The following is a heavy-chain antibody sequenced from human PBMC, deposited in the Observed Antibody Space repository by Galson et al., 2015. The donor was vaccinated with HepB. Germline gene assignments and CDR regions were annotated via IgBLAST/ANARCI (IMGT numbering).Heavy chain of an antibody. CDR1: GFTFSSYG. D-gene: IGHD1-26*01. Sequence: SLRLSCAASGFTFSSYGMHWVRQAPGKGLEWVAVIWYDGSNKYYADSVKGRFTISRDNSKNTLYLQMNSLRAEDTAVYYCARERWELLRGYYGMDVWGQGTTVTVSS. J-gene: IGHJ6*02. V-gene: IGHV3-33*01. CDR2: IWYDGSNK. CDR3: ARERWELLRGYYGMDV.